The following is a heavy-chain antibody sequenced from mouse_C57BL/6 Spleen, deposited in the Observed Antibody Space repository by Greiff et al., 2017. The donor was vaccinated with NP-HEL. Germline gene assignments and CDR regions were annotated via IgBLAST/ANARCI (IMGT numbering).Heavy chain of an antibody. V-gene: IGHV1-19*01. CDR3: ARDAVLPRYYAMDY. CDR2: INPYNGGT. J-gene: IGHJ4*01. D-gene: IGHD2-1*01. Sequence: EVQLQQSGPVLVKPGASVKMSCKASGYTFTDYYMNWVKQSHGKSLEWIGVINPYNGGTSYNQKFKGKATLTVDKSSSTAYMELNSLTSEDSAVYYCARDAVLPRYYAMDYWGQGTSVTVSS. CDR1: GYTFTDYY.